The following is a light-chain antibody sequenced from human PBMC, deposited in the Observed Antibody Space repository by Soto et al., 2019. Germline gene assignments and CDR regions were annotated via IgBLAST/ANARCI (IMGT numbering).Light chain of an antibody. V-gene: IGKV3-20*01. CDR1: QTISNTN. J-gene: IGKJ1*01. CDR2: AAS. Sequence: EIVLTQSPSTLSLSPGEGAALSCRASQTISNTNLAWYQQKPGQAPRLLVYAASSRATGIPVRFSGSGSGTDFTLTISRLEPEDFAVYYCQQYGSPRGTFGQGTKV. CDR3: QQYGSPRGT.